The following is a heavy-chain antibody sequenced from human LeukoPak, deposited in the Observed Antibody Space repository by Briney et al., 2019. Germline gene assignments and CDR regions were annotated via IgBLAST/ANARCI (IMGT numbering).Heavy chain of an antibody. Sequence: GGXLRLSCAASGFIFSFYTMNWVRQAPGKGLEWVSSITSSSDYIYYADSVKGRFTISRDNDKNSLYLQMNSLRVEDTAVYYCAPYCSGNSCQHFDFWGQGTLVTVSS. CDR3: APYCSGNSCQHFDF. D-gene: IGHD2-15*01. CDR2: ITSSSDYI. CDR1: GFIFSFYT. V-gene: IGHV3-21*01. J-gene: IGHJ4*02.